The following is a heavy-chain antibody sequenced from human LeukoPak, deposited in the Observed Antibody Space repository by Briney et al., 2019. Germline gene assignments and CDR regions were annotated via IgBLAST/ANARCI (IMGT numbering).Heavy chain of an antibody. CDR3: ARVTEQLPDAFDI. Sequence: GGSLRLSCAASGFTFSKFWMNWVRQAPGKGLEWVSSISSSSSYIYYADSVKGRFTISRDNAKNSLYLQMNSLRAEDTAVYYCARVTEQLPDAFDIWGQGTMVTVSS. CDR2: ISSSSSYI. D-gene: IGHD6-6*01. J-gene: IGHJ3*02. CDR1: GFTFSKFW. V-gene: IGHV3-21*01.